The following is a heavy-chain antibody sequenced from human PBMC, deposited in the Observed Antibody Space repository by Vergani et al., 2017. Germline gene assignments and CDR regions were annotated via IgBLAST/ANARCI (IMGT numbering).Heavy chain of an antibody. CDR1: GFTFGSFG. J-gene: IGHJ5*02. CDR3: ARDLRLMYNRFDP. V-gene: IGHV3-33*08. D-gene: IGHD3-3*01. CDR2: IWYDGRNK. Sequence: VQPVESGGGLVKPGGSLRLSCTTSGFTFGSFGMHWVRQAPGKGLEWVAVIWYDGRNKQYADSVKGRFTVSRDNSQSTLYLQMNSLRAEDTAMYYCARDLRLMYNRFDPWGQGTLVTVSS.